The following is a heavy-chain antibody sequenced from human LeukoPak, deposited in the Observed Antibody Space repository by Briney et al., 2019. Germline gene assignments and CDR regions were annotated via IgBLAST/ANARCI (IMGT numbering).Heavy chain of an antibody. V-gene: IGHV4-34*01. CDR3: ARNARAYYDFWSGYPYYFDY. CDR1: GGSFSGYY. Sequence: SETLSLTCAVYGGSFSGYYWSWIRQPPGKGLEWIGEINHSGSTNYNPSLKSRVTISVDTSKNQFSLKLSSVTAADTAVYYCARNARAYYDFWSGYPYYFDYWGQGTLVTVFS. J-gene: IGHJ4*02. CDR2: INHSGST. D-gene: IGHD3-3*01.